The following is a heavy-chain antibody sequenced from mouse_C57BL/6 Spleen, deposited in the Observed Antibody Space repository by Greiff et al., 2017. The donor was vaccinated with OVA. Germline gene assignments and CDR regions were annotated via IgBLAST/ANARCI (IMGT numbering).Heavy chain of an antibody. CDR2: IYPSDSET. CDR1: GYTFTSYW. J-gene: IGHJ4*01. D-gene: IGHD3-2*02. CDR3: ARTLSSGYDEMDY. V-gene: IGHV1-61*01. Sequence: QVQLQQPGAELVRPGSSVKLSCKASGYTFTSYWMDWVKQRPGQGLEWIGNIYPSDSETHYNQKFKDKATLTVDKSSSTAYMQLSSLTSEDSAVYYCARTLSSGYDEMDYWGQGTSVTVSS.